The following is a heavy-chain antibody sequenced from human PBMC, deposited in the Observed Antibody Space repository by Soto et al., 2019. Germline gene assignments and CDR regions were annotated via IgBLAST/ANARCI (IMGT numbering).Heavy chain of an antibody. Sequence: PGGSLRLSCAASGFTFSSYAMHWVRQAPGKGLEWVAVISYDGSNKYYADSVKGRFTISRDNSKNTLYLQMNSLRAEDTAVYYCARDRYYDILTGYLLPWSPPSDYWGQGTLVTVSS. D-gene: IGHD3-9*01. V-gene: IGHV3-30-3*01. CDR3: ARDRYYDILTGYLLPWSPPSDY. CDR2: ISYDGSNK. CDR1: GFTFSSYA. J-gene: IGHJ4*02.